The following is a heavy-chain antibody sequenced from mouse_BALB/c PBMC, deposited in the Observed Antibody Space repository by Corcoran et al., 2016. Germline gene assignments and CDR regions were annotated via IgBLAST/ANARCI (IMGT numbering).Heavy chain of an antibody. Sequence: QIQLQQSGPELVKPGASVKISCKASGYTFTDYYINWVKQKPGQGLEWFGWIYPGSGNTKYNEKFKGKATLTVDTSSSTAYMQLSSLTSEDTAVYFCAREEITTAEDAMDYWGQGTSVTVSS. CDR3: AREEITTAEDAMDY. J-gene: IGHJ4*01. CDR1: GYTFTDYY. D-gene: IGHD1-2*01. CDR2: IYPGSGNT. V-gene: IGHV1-84*02.